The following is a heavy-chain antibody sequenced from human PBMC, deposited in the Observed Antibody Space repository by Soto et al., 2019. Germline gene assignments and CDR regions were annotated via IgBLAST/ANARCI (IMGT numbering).Heavy chain of an antibody. CDR1: GLTFSNYG. CDR2: ISNEGRDE. D-gene: IGHD2-15*01. J-gene: IGHJ4*02. Sequence: QVHLVESGGGVVQPGRSLRLSCEVSGLTFSNYGMHWVRQAPGKGLEWVAVISNEGRDERYAYSVKGRFTISRDNSKNTLYLQMSSLRAEDTAVYYCAKGCGTGSSCYILDYWGQGTLVTVSS. V-gene: IGHV3-30*18. CDR3: AKGCGTGSSCYILDY.